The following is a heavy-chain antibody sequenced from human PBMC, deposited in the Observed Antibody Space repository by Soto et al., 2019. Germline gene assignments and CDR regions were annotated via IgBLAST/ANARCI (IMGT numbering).Heavy chain of an antibody. CDR1: GGSFSGYY. CDR2: INHSGST. D-gene: IGHD2-15*01. CDR3: ARANCSGVSCYSGEYFQH. V-gene: IGHV4-34*01. Sequence: QVQLQQWGAGLLKPSETLSLTCAVYGGSFSGYYWSWIRQPPGKGLEWIGEINHSGSTNYNPSLKSRVTISVDTSKNQFSLKLSSVTAADTAVYYCARANCSGVSCYSGEYFQHWGQGTLVTVSS. J-gene: IGHJ1*01.